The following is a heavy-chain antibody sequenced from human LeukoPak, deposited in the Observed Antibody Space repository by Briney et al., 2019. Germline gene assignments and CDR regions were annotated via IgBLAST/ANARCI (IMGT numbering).Heavy chain of an antibody. CDR3: AKDRGIAAAGTCGY. J-gene: IGHJ4*02. CDR1: GFTFSTYS. CDR2: ITSSSSTM. V-gene: IGHV3-48*01. D-gene: IGHD6-13*01. Sequence: PGGSLRLSCAASGFTFSTYSMNWVRQAPGKGLEWVSYITSSSSTMFYADSVKGRFTISRDNSKNTLYLQMNSLRAEDTAVYYCAKDRGIAAAGTCGYWGQGTLVTVSS.